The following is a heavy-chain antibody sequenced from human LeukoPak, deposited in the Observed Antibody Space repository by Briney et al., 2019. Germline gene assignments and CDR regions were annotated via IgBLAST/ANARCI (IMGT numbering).Heavy chain of an antibody. Sequence: PSETLSLTCAVYGGPFSGYYWSWIRQPPGKGLEWIGEINHSGSTNYNPSLKSRVTISVDTSKNQFSLKLSSVTAADTAVYYCARGGYSGSPEYFQHWGQGTLVTVSS. CDR2: INHSGST. V-gene: IGHV4-34*01. CDR1: GGPFSGYY. J-gene: IGHJ1*01. D-gene: IGHD1-26*01. CDR3: ARGGYSGSPEYFQH.